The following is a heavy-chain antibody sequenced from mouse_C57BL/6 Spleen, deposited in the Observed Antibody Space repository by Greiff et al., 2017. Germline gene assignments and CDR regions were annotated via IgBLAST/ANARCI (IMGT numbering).Heavy chain of an antibody. CDR1: GFNIKDSY. J-gene: IGHJ1*03. V-gene: IGHV14-2*01. CDR2: IDPEDGET. D-gene: IGHD2-3*01. Sequence: VQLQQSGAELVKPGASVKLSCTASGFNIKDSYMHWVKQRTEQGLEWIGRIDPEDGETKYAPKFQGKATITADTSSNTAYLQLSSLTSEDTAVYYCARAGGSIYDGYYNWYFDVWGTGTTVTVSS. CDR3: ARAGGSIYDGYYNWYFDV.